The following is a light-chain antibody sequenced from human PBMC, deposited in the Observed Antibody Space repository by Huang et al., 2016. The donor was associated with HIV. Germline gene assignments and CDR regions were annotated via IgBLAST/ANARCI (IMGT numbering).Light chain of an antibody. Sequence: DIVMTQSPDSLPVSLGERATLNFKSSQSGFDSSNKKNYLVLYPQKPGQPPTLLLYWAAVRESGVPDRFRGSGSGTEFTLTINNLQAEDVAVYYCQQYYSTPAFGQGTNVDI. CDR1: QSGFDSSNKKNY. CDR3: QQYYSTPA. V-gene: IGKV4-1*01. CDR2: WAA. J-gene: IGKJ1*01.